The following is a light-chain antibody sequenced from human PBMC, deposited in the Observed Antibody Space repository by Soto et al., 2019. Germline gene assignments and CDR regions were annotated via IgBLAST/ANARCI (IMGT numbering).Light chain of an antibody. Sequence: EIVLTQSPGILYLSPGDRATLSCRASQTISSGFLAWYQQKVGQAPRLLIYDASNRATGVPDRFSGSGSGTDFSLTISRLEPEDFAVYHCQQYSRSPRTFGQGTRLEIK. J-gene: IGKJ5*01. CDR3: QQYSRSPRT. V-gene: IGKV3-20*01. CDR1: QTISSGF. CDR2: DAS.